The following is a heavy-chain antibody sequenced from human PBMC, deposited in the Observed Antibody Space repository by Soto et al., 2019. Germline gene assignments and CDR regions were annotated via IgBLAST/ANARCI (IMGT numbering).Heavy chain of an antibody. CDR2: IRNRSYQEEK. V-gene: IGHV3-49*04. D-gene: IGHD3-22*01. Sequence: SLILSCTSSVFPFYDFTINWVRQAAVKGTEWVCLIRNRSYQEEKEYSAAGKGRFTISTDTSNGIVYLQMNSLNIEESEVYYCSGAESTEWDYFYPSWGRVNTVTXSS. J-gene: IGHJ6*03. CDR1: VFPFYDFT. CDR3: SGAESTEWDYFYPS.